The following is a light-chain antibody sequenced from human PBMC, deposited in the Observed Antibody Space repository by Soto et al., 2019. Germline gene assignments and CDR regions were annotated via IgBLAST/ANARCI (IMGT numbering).Light chain of an antibody. V-gene: IGKV3-15*01. CDR1: QSVSTN. CDR2: GAS. J-gene: IGKJ1*01. CDR3: KQYDIWPPT. Sequence: EIVMTQSPAILSVSPGERATLSCRASQSVSTNLAWFQQKPGQTPRLLFNGASTRATGIPARFTGSGSGTEFILTIRSLQSEDFAVYYCKQYDIWPPTFGQGTKVDIK.